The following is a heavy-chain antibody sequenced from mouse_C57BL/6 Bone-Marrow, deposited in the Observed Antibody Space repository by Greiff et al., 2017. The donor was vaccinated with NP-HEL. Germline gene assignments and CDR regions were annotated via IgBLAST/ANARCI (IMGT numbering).Heavy chain of an antibody. CDR1: GFTFSSYG. D-gene: IGHD1-1*01. CDR2: ISSGGSYT. Sequence: EVQLVESGGDLVKPGGSLKLSCAASGFTFSSYGMSWVRQTPDKRLEWVATISSGGSYTYYPDSVKGRFTISRDNAKNTLYLQMSSLKSEDTAMYYCARHTPSITTVVAPFDYWGQGTTLTVSS. V-gene: IGHV5-6*01. J-gene: IGHJ2*01. CDR3: ARHTPSITTVVAPFDY.